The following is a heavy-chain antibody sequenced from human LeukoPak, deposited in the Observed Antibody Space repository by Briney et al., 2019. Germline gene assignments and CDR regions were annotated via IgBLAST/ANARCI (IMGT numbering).Heavy chain of an antibody. D-gene: IGHD6-13*01. V-gene: IGHV3-9*01. CDR1: GFTFDDYA. CDR3: AKDRGSSWLGMGAFDI. J-gene: IGHJ3*02. CDR2: IRWNSGSL. Sequence: PGRSLRLSCAASGFTFDDYAMHWVRQAPGKGLEWVSGIRWNSGSLGYADSVKGRFTISRDNAKNSLFLQKNSLRAEDTALYYCAKDRGSSWLGMGAFDIWGQGTMVIVSS.